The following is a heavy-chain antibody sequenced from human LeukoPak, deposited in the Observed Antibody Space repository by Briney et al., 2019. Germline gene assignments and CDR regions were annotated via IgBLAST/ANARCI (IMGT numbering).Heavy chain of an antibody. CDR1: GFTFSSYA. V-gene: IGHV3-23*01. Sequence: GGSLRLSCAASGFTFSSYAMSWVRQAPGKGLEWVSFISPSADRTSNADSVEGRFTISRDNAKNSLYLQMNSLRAEDTAVYYCARRNKGPADVWGQGTTVTVSS. CDR3: ARRNKGPADV. J-gene: IGHJ6*02. D-gene: IGHD1-14*01. CDR2: ISPSADRT.